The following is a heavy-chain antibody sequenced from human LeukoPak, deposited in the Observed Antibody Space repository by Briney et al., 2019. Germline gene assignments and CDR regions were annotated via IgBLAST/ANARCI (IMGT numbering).Heavy chain of an antibody. D-gene: IGHD2-21*02. CDR2: ISYDGSNK. CDR1: GFTFSSYV. J-gene: IGHJ5*02. V-gene: IGHV3-30-3*01. CDR3: AREAVATKHIVVVTANWFDP. Sequence: AGGSLRLFCAASGFTFSSYVMHWVRQAPGKGLEWVAVISYDGSNKYYADSVKGRFTISRDNSKNTLFLQMNSLRAEDTAVYYCAREAVATKHIVVVTANWFDPWGQGTLVTVSS.